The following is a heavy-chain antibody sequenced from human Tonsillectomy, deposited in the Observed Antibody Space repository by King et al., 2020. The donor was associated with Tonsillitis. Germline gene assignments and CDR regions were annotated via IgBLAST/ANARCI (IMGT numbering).Heavy chain of an antibody. D-gene: IGHD3-10*01. CDR3: ARDRSGFYYGSGSPAHWFDP. CDR1: CGSLSSYY. J-gene: IGHJ5*02. Sequence: VQLQESGPGLVKPSETLSLSCTVLCGSLSSYYWSWFRQPPGRGLEWIGCIYYNGSTNYKPSLQSRVTLSVDTSKNQFSLKLISVTAADTAVYFCARDRSGFYYGSGSPAHWFDPWGQGTLVTVSS. V-gene: IGHV4-59*01. CDR2: IYYNGST.